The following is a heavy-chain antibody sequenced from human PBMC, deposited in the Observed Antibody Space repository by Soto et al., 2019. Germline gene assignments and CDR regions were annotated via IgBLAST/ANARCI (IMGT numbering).Heavy chain of an antibody. CDR1: GYTFTRYY. D-gene: IGHD6-19*01. Sequence: QVQLVQSGAEVKKPGASVKVSCKASGYTFTRYYMHWVRQAPGQGLEWMGIINPSGGSTSYAQKFQGRVTMTRDTSTSTVYMELSSLRSEDTAVYYCARGGSGSRIWWYFDLWGRGTLVTVSS. J-gene: IGHJ2*01. V-gene: IGHV1-46*01. CDR3: ARGGSGSRIWWYFDL. CDR2: INPSGGST.